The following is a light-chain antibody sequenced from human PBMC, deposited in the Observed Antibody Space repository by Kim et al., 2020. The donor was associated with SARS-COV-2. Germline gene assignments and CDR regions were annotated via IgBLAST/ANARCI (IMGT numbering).Light chain of an antibody. Sequence: EIVLTQSPATLSLSPGDRVTLSCRASQSVNNYLAWYQRNPGQVPRLLIYEASYRATGVPARFSGSGSGTDFTLTISSLEPEDFAVYFCQQRSDWPITFGQGTRLEIK. V-gene: IGKV3-11*01. CDR3: QQRSDWPIT. CDR2: EAS. J-gene: IGKJ5*01. CDR1: QSVNNY.